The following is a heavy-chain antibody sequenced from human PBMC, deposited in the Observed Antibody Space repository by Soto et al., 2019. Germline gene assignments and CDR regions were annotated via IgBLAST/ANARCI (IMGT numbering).Heavy chain of an antibody. CDR3: ARTPLGPHYYDSREDAFDI. CDR1: GYTFTGYY. Sequence: ASVKVSCKASGYTFTGYYMHWVRQAPGQGLEWMGWINPNSGGTNYAQKLQGWVTMTRDTSISTAYMELSRLRSDDTAVYYCARTPLGPHYYDSREDAFDIWGQGTMVTVSS. CDR2: INPNSGGT. V-gene: IGHV1-2*04. J-gene: IGHJ3*02. D-gene: IGHD3-22*01.